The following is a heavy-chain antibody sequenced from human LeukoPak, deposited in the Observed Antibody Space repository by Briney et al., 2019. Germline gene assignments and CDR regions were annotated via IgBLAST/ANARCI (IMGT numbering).Heavy chain of an antibody. J-gene: IGHJ4*02. CDR3: ARTLYYYDSSGYYSFDY. V-gene: IGHV1-69*05. CDR2: IIPIFGTA. D-gene: IGHD3-22*01. CDR1: GGTLSSYA. Sequence: SVKVSCKASGGTLSSYAISWVRQAPGQGLEWMGRIIPIFGTANYAQKFQGRVTITTDESTSTAYMELSSLRSEGTAVYYCARTLYYYDSSGYYSFDYWGQGTLVTVSS.